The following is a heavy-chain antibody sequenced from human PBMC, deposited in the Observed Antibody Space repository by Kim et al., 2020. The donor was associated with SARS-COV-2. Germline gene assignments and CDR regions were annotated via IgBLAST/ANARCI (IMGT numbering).Heavy chain of an antibody. V-gene: IGHV3-15*01. D-gene: IGHD2-2*01. CDR3: TTGAGDDCSSTSCYPLDY. Sequence: GGSLRLSCAASGFTFSNAWMSWVRQAPGKGLEWVGRIKSKTDGGTTDYAAPVKGRFTISRDDSKNTLYLQMNSLKTEDTAVYYCTTGAGDDCSSTSCYPLDYWGQGTLVTVSS. J-gene: IGHJ4*02. CDR2: IKSKTDGGTT. CDR1: GFTFSNAW.